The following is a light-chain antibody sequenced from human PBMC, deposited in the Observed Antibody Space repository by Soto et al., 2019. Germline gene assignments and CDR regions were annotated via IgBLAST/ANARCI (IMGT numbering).Light chain of an antibody. Sequence: ENVLAQSPGTLSLSPGEKATLSCRAIQSVSSSYLAWYQQKPGQAPRLLIYGASSRATGIPYRFSGSGSGTDFTLTISRLEPEDFAVYYCQQYGSSPPITFGQGTRLEIK. CDR2: GAS. CDR1: QSVSSSY. CDR3: QQYGSSPPIT. V-gene: IGKV3-20*01. J-gene: IGKJ5*01.